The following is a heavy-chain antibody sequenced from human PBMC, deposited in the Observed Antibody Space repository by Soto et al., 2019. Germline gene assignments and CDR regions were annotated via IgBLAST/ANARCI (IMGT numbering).Heavy chain of an antibody. CDR2: ISISGAST. Sequence: GGSLRLSCAASGFTFSDLAMSWVRQAPGEGLEWVSSISISGASTYSADSVKGRFTISRDSSKNTLYLQMNSLRADDTAVYYCAKTHYDSSGYFYPFFDYWGQGTLVTVSS. CDR1: GFTFSDLA. V-gene: IGHV3-23*01. CDR3: AKTHYDSSGYFYPFFDY. D-gene: IGHD3-22*01. J-gene: IGHJ4*02.